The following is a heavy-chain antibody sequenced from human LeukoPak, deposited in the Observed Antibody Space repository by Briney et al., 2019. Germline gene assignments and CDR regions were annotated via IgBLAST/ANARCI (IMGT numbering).Heavy chain of an antibody. CDR1: GDSVSSNSAT. J-gene: IGHJ3*02. Sequence: SQTLSLTCAISGDSVSSNSATWNWIRQSPSRGLEWLGRTYYRSKWYNNYAVSVKSRMTINPDTSKNQFSLQLNSVTPEDTAVYYCAKGGSYTFGIWGQGTMVTVSS. CDR2: TYYRSKWYN. CDR3: AKGGSYTFGI. D-gene: IGHD1-26*01. V-gene: IGHV6-1*01.